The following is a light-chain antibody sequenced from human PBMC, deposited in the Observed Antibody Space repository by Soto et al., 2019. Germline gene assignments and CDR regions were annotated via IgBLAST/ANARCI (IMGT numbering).Light chain of an antibody. V-gene: IGKV1-5*01. CDR1: QGVRSW. CDR3: QQYNPHSLYS. Sequence: DIQLSQSPSILSASVGDRVTITCRASQGVRSWLAWYQKQPGKAPKLLIDYDSTLEGGVPSRFSGSGSGTEYTLTISSLQPEDFATYYCQQYNPHSLYSFGQGTKLEIK. J-gene: IGKJ2*01. CDR2: YDS.